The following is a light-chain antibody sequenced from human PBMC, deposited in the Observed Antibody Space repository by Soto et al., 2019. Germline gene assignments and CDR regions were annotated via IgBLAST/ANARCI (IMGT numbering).Light chain of an antibody. CDR2: GNI. V-gene: IGLV1-40*01. CDR3: QSYDSSLSGYV. Sequence: QLVLTQPPSVSGAPGQRVTISCTGGSSNIGAGYHVHWYQQLPGTAPKLLIYGNINRPSGVPDRFSGSKSGTSASLAITGLQAEDEAEYYCQSYDSSLSGYVFGTGTKLTVL. CDR1: SSNIGAGYH. J-gene: IGLJ1*01.